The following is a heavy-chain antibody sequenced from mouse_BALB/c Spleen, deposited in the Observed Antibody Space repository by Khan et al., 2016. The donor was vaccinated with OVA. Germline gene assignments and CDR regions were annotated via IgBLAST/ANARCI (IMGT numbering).Heavy chain of an antibody. V-gene: IGHV2-6-1*01. CDR2: IWSDGSI. J-gene: IGHJ4*01. Sequence: QLHLKDSGPGLAAPSQSLSITCTISGFSLTSYGVHWVRQPPGKGLEWLGVIWSDGSITYNSALKSRLTITKDNSQSQVFLKMNSLQTDDTDIYFGGRQTNDHYNIRDYWGQGNKVTVAS. CDR1: GFSLTSYG. CDR3: GRQTNDHYNIRDY.